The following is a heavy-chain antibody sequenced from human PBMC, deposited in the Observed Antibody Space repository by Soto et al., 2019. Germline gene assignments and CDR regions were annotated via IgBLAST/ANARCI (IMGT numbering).Heavy chain of an antibody. D-gene: IGHD1-7*01. CDR2: ISGSGGST. Sequence: EVQLLESGGGLVQPGGSLRLSCAASGFTFSSYAMSWVRQAPGKGLEWVSAISGSGGSTYYADSVKGRFTISRDNSKNTLYLQMSSLRAEDTAVYYCAKGLGVELRRILDYWGQGTLVTVSS. CDR1: GFTFSSYA. V-gene: IGHV3-23*01. CDR3: AKGLGVELRRILDY. J-gene: IGHJ4*02.